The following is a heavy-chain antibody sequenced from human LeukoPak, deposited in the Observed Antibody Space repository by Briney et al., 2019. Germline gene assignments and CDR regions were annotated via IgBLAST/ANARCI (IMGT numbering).Heavy chain of an antibody. Sequence: GGSLRLSCAASGVTFSAYAMSWVRQAPGKGLEWISEISGSGSTTYYTDSMKGLFTVSRANSKNTPYLQMTSLRADDSAVYYWVKEACGGGGCVNWFDPWGEGTLVTVSS. CDR1: GVTFSAYA. V-gene: IGHV3-23*01. CDR3: VKEACGGGGCVNWFDP. CDR2: ISGSGSTT. J-gene: IGHJ5*02. D-gene: IGHD2-15*01.